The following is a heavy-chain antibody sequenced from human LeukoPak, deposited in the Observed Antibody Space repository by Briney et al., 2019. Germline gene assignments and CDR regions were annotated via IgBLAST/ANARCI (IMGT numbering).Heavy chain of an antibody. CDR3: ARDARDYYDSSARAFDI. CDR2: INSDGSST. CDR1: GFTFSSYW. D-gene: IGHD3-22*01. Sequence: GGSLRLSCAASGFTFSSYWMHWVRQAPGKGLVWVSRINSDGSSTSYADSVKGRFTISRDNAKNTLYLQMNSLRAEDKAVYYCARDARDYYDSSARAFDIWGQGTMVTVSS. J-gene: IGHJ3*02. V-gene: IGHV3-74*01.